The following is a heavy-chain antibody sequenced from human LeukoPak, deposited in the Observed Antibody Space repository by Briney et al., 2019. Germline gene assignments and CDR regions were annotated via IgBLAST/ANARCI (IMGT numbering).Heavy chain of an antibody. CDR2: IYTSGST. D-gene: IGHD2-2*01. J-gene: IGHJ4*02. CDR3: ARPRRCSTSCYFDY. CDR1: GGSISSDNYY. Sequence: SETLSLTCTVSGGSISSDNYYGNWIRQPAGKGLEWMGRIYTSGSTNYNPSLKTRVTISIDTSKNQFSLKLTSVTAADTAVYYCARPRRCSTSCYFDYWGQGTLVTVSS. V-gene: IGHV4-61*02.